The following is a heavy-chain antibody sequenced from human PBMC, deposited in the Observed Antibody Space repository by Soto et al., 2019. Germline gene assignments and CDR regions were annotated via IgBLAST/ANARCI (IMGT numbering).Heavy chain of an antibody. J-gene: IGHJ5*02. CDR3: ARALIAAAGNNWFDP. V-gene: IGHV4-34*01. D-gene: IGHD6-13*01. CDR2: INHSGST. CDR1: GGSFSGYY. Sequence: SETLSLTCAVYGGSFSGYYRSWIRQPPGKGLEWIGEINHSGSTNYNPSLKSRVTISVDTSRNQFSLKLSSVTAADTAVYYCARALIAAAGNNWFDPWGQGTLVTVSS.